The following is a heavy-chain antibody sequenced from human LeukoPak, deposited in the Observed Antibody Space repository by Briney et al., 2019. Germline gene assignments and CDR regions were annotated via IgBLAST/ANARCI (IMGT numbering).Heavy chain of an antibody. Sequence: ASVKVSCKASGYTFTSYAMNWVRQAPGQGLEWMGWINTNTGNPTYAQGFTGRFVFSLGTSVSTAYLQISSLKAEDTAVYYRARDPTYYDFWSGYYTPHDWFDPWGQGTLVTVSS. CDR1: GYTFTSYA. CDR2: INTNTGNP. D-gene: IGHD3-3*01. CDR3: ARDPTYYDFWSGYYTPHDWFDP. V-gene: IGHV7-4-1*02. J-gene: IGHJ5*02.